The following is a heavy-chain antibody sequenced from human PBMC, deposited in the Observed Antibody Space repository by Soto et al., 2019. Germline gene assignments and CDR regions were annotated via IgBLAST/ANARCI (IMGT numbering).Heavy chain of an antibody. CDR1: GFTFSSYA. Sequence: PGGSLRLSCAASGFTFSSYAMSWVRQAPGKGLEWVSAISGSGGSTYYADSVKGRFTISRDNSKNTLYLQMNSLRAEDTAVYYCANQAGYYHDSSGYPIDYWGQGTLVTVSS. D-gene: IGHD3-22*01. CDR2: ISGSGGST. CDR3: ANQAGYYHDSSGYPIDY. V-gene: IGHV3-23*01. J-gene: IGHJ4*02.